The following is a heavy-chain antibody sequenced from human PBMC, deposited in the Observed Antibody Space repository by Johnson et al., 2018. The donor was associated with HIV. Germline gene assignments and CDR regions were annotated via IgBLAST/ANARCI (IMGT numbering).Heavy chain of an antibody. D-gene: IGHD2-15*01. CDR1: GFTFSNAW. J-gene: IGHJ3*02. CDR3: AKDSGAHGGSKGGAFDI. V-gene: IGHV3-11*01. CDR2: ISSSGSTI. Sequence: QVQLVESGGGLVKPGGSLRLSCAASGFTFSNAWMSWVRQAPGTGLEWVSYISSSGSTIYYADSVKGRFTISRDNSKNSLYLQMNSLRAEDTALYYCAKDSGAHGGSKGGAFDIWGRGTMVTVSS.